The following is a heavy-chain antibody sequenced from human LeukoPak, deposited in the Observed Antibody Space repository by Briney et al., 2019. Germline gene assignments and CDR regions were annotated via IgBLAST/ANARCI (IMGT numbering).Heavy chain of an antibody. D-gene: IGHD1-26*01. Sequence: PGGSLRLSCAASGFTFSSYAMSWVRQAPGKGLEWVSAISGSGGSTYYADSVKGRFTISRDNAKNSLYLQMNSLRAEDTAVYYCARDAGVNGRDWFDPWGQGTLVTVSS. CDR1: GFTFSSYA. CDR3: ARDAGVNGRDWFDP. V-gene: IGHV3-23*01. J-gene: IGHJ5*02. CDR2: ISGSGGST.